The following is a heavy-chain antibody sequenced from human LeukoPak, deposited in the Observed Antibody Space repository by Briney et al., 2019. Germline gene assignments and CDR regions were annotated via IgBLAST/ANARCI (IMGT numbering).Heavy chain of an antibody. CDR3: ATTRGGNYHWDY. CDR1: GYSFTSYW. D-gene: IGHD3-16*01. CDR2: MYPLNSDI. V-gene: IGHV5-51*01. J-gene: IGHJ4*02. Sequence: GESLKISCQGSGYSFTSYWIGWERQMPGKGLVWMGIMYPLNSDIRYKPSFEGQVTMSADMSIKTAYLQWSSLKASDTAIYYCATTRGGNYHWDYWGQGTLVTVSS.